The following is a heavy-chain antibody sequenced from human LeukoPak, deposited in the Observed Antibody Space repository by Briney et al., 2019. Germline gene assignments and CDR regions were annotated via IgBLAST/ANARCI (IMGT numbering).Heavy chain of an antibody. CDR2: ISGSGGNT. CDR3: ARGHGNHYYGSGSYYDYYYGMDV. Sequence: GGSLRLSCAASGFTFDDYAMHWVRQAPGKGLEWVSAISGSGGNTYYADSVKGRFTISRDNSKNTLYLQMNSLRAEDTAVYYCARGHGNHYYGSGSYYDYYYGMDVWGQGTTVTVSS. V-gene: IGHV3-23*01. J-gene: IGHJ6*02. CDR1: GFTFDDYA. D-gene: IGHD3-10*01.